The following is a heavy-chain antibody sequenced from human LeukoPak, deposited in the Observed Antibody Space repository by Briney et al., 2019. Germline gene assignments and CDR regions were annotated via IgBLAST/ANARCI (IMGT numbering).Heavy chain of an antibody. CDR3: ASASKIAAAGADY. CDR1: GYTFTGYY. CDR2: INPNSGGT. D-gene: IGHD6-13*01. Sequence: ASVKVSCKASGYTFTGYYMHWVRQAPGQGLEWMGWINPNSGGTNYAQKFQGRVTTTRDTSISTAYMELGRLRSDDTAVYYCASASKIAAAGADYWGQGTLVTVSS. J-gene: IGHJ4*02. V-gene: IGHV1-2*02.